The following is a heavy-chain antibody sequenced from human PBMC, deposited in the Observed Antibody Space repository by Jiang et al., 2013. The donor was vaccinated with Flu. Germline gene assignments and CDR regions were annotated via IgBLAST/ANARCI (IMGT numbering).Heavy chain of an antibody. V-gene: IGHV7-4-1*02. D-gene: IGHD4-23*01. CDR1: GYTFNNYG. Sequence: QSGSELKKPGASVRLSCKASGYTFNNYGMSWVRQAPGQGLEWMGWINTNSGNPTYAQGFTRRFVFSLDTSVSTAYVRITSLKAEDTAVYYCARDMYGGALDYWGQGTLGHRLF. CDR3: ARDMYGGALDY. J-gene: IGHJ4*02. CDR2: INTNSGNP.